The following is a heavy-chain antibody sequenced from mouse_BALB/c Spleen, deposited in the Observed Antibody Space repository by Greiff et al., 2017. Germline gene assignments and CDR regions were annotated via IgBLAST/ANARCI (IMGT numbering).Heavy chain of an antibody. D-gene: IGHD1-1*01. V-gene: IGHV5-6-2*01. Sequence: EVMLVESGGGLVKLGGSLKLSCAASGFTFSSYYMSWVRQTPEKRLELVAAINSNGGSTYYPDTVKGRFTISRDNAKNTLYLQMSSLKSEDTALYYCASHYYGSSSWFAYWGQGTLVTVSA. CDR2: INSNGGST. CDR1: GFTFSSYY. CDR3: ASHYYGSSSWFAY. J-gene: IGHJ3*01.